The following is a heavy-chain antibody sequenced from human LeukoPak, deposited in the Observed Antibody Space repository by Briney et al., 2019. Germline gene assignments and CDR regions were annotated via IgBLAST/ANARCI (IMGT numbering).Heavy chain of an antibody. CDR1: GFNFNVYA. CDR2: TSYDGSKI. J-gene: IGHJ1*01. CDR3: ARGKMRTLALAEYLQD. Sequence: GRSPRLSCEASGFNFNVYAMHWVRQAPGKGLEWVAATSYDGSKIYYSDSVQGRFTISRDNSKNTLYLQMNSLTTDDTAVYYCARGKMRTLALAEYLQDWGQGTLVTVSS. V-gene: IGHV3-30*04.